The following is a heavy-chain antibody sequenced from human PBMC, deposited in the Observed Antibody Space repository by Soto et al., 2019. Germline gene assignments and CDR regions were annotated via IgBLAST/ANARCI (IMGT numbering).Heavy chain of an antibody. V-gene: IGHV4-39*01. CDR1: GGSISSSSYY. Sequence: SETLSLTCTVSGGSISSSSYYWGWIRQPPGKGLEWIGSIYYSGSTYYNPSLKSRVTISVDTSKNQFSLKLSSVTAADTAVYYCARHGYYYGSGSYPFDYWGQGALVTVSS. CDR2: IYYSGST. J-gene: IGHJ4*02. CDR3: ARHGYYYGSGSYPFDY. D-gene: IGHD3-10*01.